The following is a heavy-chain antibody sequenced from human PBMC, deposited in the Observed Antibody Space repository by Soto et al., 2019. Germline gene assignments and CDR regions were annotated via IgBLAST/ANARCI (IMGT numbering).Heavy chain of an antibody. CDR3: ARVVYNPTYYDFWSGYPDNWFDP. CDR2: IYYSGST. J-gene: IGHJ5*02. Sequence: SETLSLTCTVSGGSISSGDYYWSWIRQPPGKGLEWIGYIYYSGSTYYNPSLKSRVTISVDTSKNQFSLKLSSVTAADTAVYYCARVVYNPTYYDFWSGYPDNWFDPWGQGTLVTVSS. CDR1: GGSISSGDYY. D-gene: IGHD3-3*01. V-gene: IGHV4-30-4*01.